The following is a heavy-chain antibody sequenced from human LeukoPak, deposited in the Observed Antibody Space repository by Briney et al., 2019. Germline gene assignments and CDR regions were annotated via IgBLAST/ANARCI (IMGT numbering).Heavy chain of an antibody. D-gene: IGHD3-22*01. CDR3: ARGSFFDYYDSSGYPDY. CDR1: GGSISSGSYY. V-gene: IGHV4-61*02. J-gene: IGHJ4*02. Sequence: PSQTLSLTCTVSGGSISSGSYYWSWIRQPAGKGLEWIGRIYTSGSTNYNPSLKSRVTISVDTSKNQFSLKLSSVTAADMAVYYCARGSFFDYYDSSGYPDYWGQGTLVTVSS. CDR2: IYTSGST.